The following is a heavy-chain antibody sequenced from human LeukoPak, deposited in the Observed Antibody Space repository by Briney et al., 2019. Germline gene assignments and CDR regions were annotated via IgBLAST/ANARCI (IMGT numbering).Heavy chain of an antibody. Sequence: SETLSLTCTVSGGSISSYYWSWIRQPPGKGLEWIGYIYYSGSTNYNASLTNRVTISVDTSKNQFSLKLSSVTAADTAVYYCAREVGYCSGGSCYSYFDYWGQGILVTVSS. D-gene: IGHD2-15*01. CDR1: GGSISSYY. V-gene: IGHV4-59*01. CDR2: IYYSGST. J-gene: IGHJ4*02. CDR3: AREVGYCSGGSCYSYFDY.